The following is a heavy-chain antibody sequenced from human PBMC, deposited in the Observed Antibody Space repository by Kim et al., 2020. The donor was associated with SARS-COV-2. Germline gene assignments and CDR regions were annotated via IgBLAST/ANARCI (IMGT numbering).Heavy chain of an antibody. CDR2: INHSGST. CDR3: ARGRTVTTFYNYYYGMDV. V-gene: IGHV4-34*01. CDR1: GGSFSGHY. Sequence: SETLSLTCAVYGGSFSGHYWSWIRQPPGKGLEWIGEINHSGSTNYNPSLKSRVTISVDTSKNQFSLKLSSVTAADTAVYYCARGRTVTTFYNYYYGMDVWGQGTTVTVSS. J-gene: IGHJ6*02. D-gene: IGHD4-17*01.